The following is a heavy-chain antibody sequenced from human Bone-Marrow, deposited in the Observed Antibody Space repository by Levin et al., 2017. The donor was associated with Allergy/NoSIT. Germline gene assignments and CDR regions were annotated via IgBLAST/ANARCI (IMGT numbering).Heavy chain of an antibody. V-gene: IGHV3-30-3*01. Sequence: GESLKISCAASGFTFSSYAMHWVRQAPGKGLEWVAVISYDGSNKYYADSVKGRFTISRDNSKNTLYLQMNSLRAEDTAVYYCARVGGYCSGGSPKGTYDDGMDVWGQGTTVTVSS. CDR2: ISYDGSNK. J-gene: IGHJ6*02. CDR3: ARVGGYCSGGSPKGTYDDGMDV. CDR1: GFTFSSYA. D-gene: IGHD2-15*01.